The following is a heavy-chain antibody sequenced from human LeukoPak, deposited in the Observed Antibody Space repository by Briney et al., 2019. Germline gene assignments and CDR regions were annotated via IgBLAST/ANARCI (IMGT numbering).Heavy chain of an antibody. D-gene: IGHD2/OR15-2a*01. J-gene: IGHJ4*02. CDR2: IRSNPYGGTT. CDR1: GFTFVDYA. Sequence: GGSLRLSCTASGFTFVDYAMTWVRQAPGKGLEWVGFIRSNPYGGTTEYAASVRGRFTISRDDSKSIAYLQMNSLKTEDTAVYYCTRGLLPGYWGQGTLVTVSS. V-gene: IGHV3-49*04. CDR3: TRGLLPGY.